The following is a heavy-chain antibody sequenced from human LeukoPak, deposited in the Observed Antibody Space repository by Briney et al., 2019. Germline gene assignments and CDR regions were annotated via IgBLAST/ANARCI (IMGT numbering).Heavy chain of an antibody. CDR3: ARDQALLWFGTDY. V-gene: IGHV4-34*01. D-gene: IGHD3-10*01. CDR2: INHSGST. J-gene: IGHJ4*02. Sequence: SETLSLTCAVYGGSFSGYYWSWIRQPPGKGLEWIGEINHSGSTNYNPSLKSRVTISVDTSKNQFSLKLSSVTAADTAVYYCARDQALLWFGTDYWGQGTLVTVSS. CDR1: GGSFSGYY.